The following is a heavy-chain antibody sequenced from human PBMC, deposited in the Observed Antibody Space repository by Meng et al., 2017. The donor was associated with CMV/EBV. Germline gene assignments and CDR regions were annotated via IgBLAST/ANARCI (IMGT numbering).Heavy chain of an antibody. CDR1: GYTFTGYY. J-gene: IGHJ5*02. V-gene: IGHV1-2*02. Sequence: ASVKVSCKASGYTFTGYYMHWVRQAPGQGLEWMGWINPNSGGTNYAQKFQGRVTMTRDTSISTAYMELSRLRSDDTAVYYCAREEGTYYDFWSGRNWFDPWGQGTLVTVSS. D-gene: IGHD3-3*01. CDR2: INPNSGGT. CDR3: AREEGTYYDFWSGRNWFDP.